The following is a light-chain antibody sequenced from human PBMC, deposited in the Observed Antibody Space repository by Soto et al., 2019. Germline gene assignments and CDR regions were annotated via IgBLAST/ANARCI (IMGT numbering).Light chain of an antibody. J-gene: IGKJ1*01. CDR1: QGIRTY. Sequence: IHLTQSPSSLSACVGDRVTITCRASQGIRTYLAWYQQKPGKAPKLLIYSASTLQSGVPSRFSGSGSGTDFTLTISSLQPEDFATYYCLQVDVYPWTFGQGTKVDI. V-gene: IGKV1-9*01. CDR3: LQVDVYPWT. CDR2: SAS.